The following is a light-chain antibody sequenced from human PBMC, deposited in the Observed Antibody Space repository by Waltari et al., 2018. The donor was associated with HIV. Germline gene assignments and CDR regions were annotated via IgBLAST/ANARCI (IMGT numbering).Light chain of an antibody. Sequence: EIVLTQSPDTLSLSPGERATLSCRTSQTISNNFGAWYQQKLGQAPRLVIYSASSRATGIPDRFSGSGSGTDFTLSISRLEPEDFAVYFCQRYDSSPFTFGGGTKVE. J-gene: IGKJ4*01. CDR1: QTISNNF. CDR3: QRYDSSPFT. CDR2: SAS. V-gene: IGKV3-20*01.